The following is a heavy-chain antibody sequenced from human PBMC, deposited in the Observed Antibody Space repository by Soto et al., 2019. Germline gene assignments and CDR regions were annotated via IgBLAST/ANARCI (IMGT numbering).Heavy chain of an antibody. D-gene: IGHD3-10*01. J-gene: IGHJ6*02. V-gene: IGHV4-31*03. CDR3: ARLHGAGSYYHYCYGIDV. CDR2: THYSRSA. Sequence: QVQLQESGPGLVKPSQTLSLTCTVSGGSISDGGYFWSWIRQRPGTGLEWIGYTHYSRSAYYNPSIKSRVSISLDTAKRQFSLRLSTVSAADAAVYYCARLHGAGSYYHYCYGIDVWGQGTTVTVSS. CDR1: GGSISDGGYF.